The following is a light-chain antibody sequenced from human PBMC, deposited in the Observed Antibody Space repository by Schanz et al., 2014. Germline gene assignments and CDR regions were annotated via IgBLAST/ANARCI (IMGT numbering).Light chain of an antibody. CDR3: CSYAGDNTLR. V-gene: IGLV2-8*01. CDR1: TSDVGAYNY. Sequence: QSALTQPPSASGSLGQSVTISCTGTTSDVGAYNYVSWYQQHPGKAPKLMIYDVNKRPSGVSNRFSGSKSGNTASLTVSGLQAEDEADYYCCSYAGDNTLRFGGGTKLTVL. J-gene: IGLJ3*02. CDR2: DVN.